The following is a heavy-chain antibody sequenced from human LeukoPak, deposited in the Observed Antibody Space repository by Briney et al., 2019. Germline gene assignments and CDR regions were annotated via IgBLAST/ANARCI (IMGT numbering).Heavy chain of an antibody. D-gene: IGHD4-11*01. J-gene: IGHJ6*02. CDR1: GGSISSSSYY. CDR2: IYYSGST. CDR3: ARGLGGDYSWSGYYYYGMDV. Sequence: SETLSLTCTVSGGSISSSSYYWGWIRQPPGKGLEWIGYIYYSGSTNYNPSLKSRVTISVDTSKNQFSLKLSSVTAADTAVYYCARGLGGDYSWSGYYYYGMDVWGQGTTVTVSS. V-gene: IGHV4-61*05.